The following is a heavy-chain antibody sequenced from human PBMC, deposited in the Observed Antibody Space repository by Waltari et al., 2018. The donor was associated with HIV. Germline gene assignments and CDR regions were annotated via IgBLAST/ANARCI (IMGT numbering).Heavy chain of an antibody. CDR2: IRNRANRYTT. CDR1: GFTFSDHY. V-gene: IGHV3-72*01. J-gene: IGHJ2*01. Sequence: EVQLVESGGGLVQPGGSLRLSCAGSGFTFSDHYMDWVRQAPGKGREGVGRIRNRANRYTTEYAAAVKGRFTVSRDDSTNSLYLQMNSLKTEDTAVYYCARSPHNYRHVDLWGRGTLVTVSS. CDR3: ARSPHNYRHVDL. D-gene: IGHD4-4*01.